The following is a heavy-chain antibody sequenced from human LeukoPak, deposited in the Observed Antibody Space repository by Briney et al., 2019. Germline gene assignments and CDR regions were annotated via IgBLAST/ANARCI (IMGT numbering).Heavy chain of an antibody. Sequence: GRSLRLSCAASGFTFSSYGMHWVRQAPGKGLEWVAVISYDGSNKYYADSVKGRFTISRDNSKNTLYLQMNSLRAQDTAVYYCAKVGPDSGYDPYAGYFDYWGQGTLVTVSS. CDR1: GFTFSSYG. V-gene: IGHV3-30*18. J-gene: IGHJ4*02. CDR3: AKVGPDSGYDPYAGYFDY. CDR2: ISYDGSNK. D-gene: IGHD5-12*01.